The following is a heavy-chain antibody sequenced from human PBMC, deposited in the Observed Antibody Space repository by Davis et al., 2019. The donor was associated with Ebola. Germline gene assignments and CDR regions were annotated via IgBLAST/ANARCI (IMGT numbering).Heavy chain of an antibody. Sequence: SGSTLVKPTQTFTLTCTFSGFSLSTSGVGVGWIRQPPGKALEWLALIYWDDDKRYSPSPKTRLTISKDTSKNQVVLTMTNMDPVDTATYYCARIRCSGGSCYFDYWGQGTLVTVSS. CDR3: ARIRCSGGSCYFDY. D-gene: IGHD2-15*01. J-gene: IGHJ4*02. CDR1: GFSLSTSGVG. CDR2: IYWDDDK. V-gene: IGHV2-5*02.